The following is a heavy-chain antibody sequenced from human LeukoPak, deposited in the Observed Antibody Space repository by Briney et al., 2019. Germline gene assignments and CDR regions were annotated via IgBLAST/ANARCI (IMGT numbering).Heavy chain of an antibody. CDR2: IYYSGST. CDR3: ARVSRGVTFDY. V-gene: IGHV4-59*01. Sequence: SETLSLTCTVSGGSISSYYWSLIRQPPGKGLEWIGYIYYSGSTNYNPSLKSRVTISVDTSKNQFSLKLSSVTAADTAVYYCARVSRGVTFDYWGQGTLVTVSS. CDR1: GGSISSYY. J-gene: IGHJ4*02. D-gene: IGHD3-10*01.